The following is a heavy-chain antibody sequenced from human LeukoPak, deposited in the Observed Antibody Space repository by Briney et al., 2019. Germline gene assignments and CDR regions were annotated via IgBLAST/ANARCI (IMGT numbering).Heavy chain of an antibody. D-gene: IGHD6-13*01. J-gene: IGHJ3*02. CDR3: ARPRYSSSGGHDACDI. CDR2: INQDESEK. CDR1: GFTFSSYW. V-gene: IGHV3-7*01. Sequence: GGSLRLSCAASGFTFSSYWMSWLRQAPGKELEWVANINQDESEKYYVGSVKGRFTISRDNAKNSLYLQMNSLRADDTAVYYCARPRYSSSGGHDACDIWGQGTMVTVSS.